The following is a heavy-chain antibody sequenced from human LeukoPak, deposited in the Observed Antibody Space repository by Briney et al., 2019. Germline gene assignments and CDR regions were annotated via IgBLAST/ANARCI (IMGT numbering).Heavy chain of an antibody. CDR3: ARSYGWLPGGM. J-gene: IGHJ4*02. CDR2: ISSTSSYT. D-gene: IGHD5-12*01. CDR1: GFTFSDYY. Sequence: GGSLRLSCAVSGFTFSDYYMSWIRQAPGKGLEWVSYISSTSSYTNYADSVKGRFTISRDNAKNSLHLQMNSLRAEDTAVYYCARSYGWLPGGMWGQGTLVTVSS. V-gene: IGHV3-11*03.